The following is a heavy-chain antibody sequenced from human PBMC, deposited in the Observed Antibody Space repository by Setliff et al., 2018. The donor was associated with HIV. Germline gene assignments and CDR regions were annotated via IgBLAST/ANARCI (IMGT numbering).Heavy chain of an antibody. D-gene: IGHD3-3*01. J-gene: IGHJ4*02. CDR1: GYTFTVYY. Sequence: ASVKVSCKASGYTFTVYYLHWLRQAPGQGPEWMGWMNPNSGGTNYAQKFQGRVTTTRDTSINTAFMELNSLRSDDTAVYYCARLFYDYWSGFYSGDYWGQGTLVTVSS. CDR3: ARLFYDYWSGFYSGDY. CDR2: MNPNSGGT. V-gene: IGHV1-2*02.